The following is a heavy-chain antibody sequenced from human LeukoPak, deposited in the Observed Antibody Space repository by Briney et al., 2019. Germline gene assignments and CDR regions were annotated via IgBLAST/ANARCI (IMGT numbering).Heavy chain of an antibody. J-gene: IGHJ4*02. D-gene: IGHD6-19*01. CDR3: ARLASSGWSHCDY. V-gene: IGHV4-59*08. Sequence: SETLSLTCTVSGGSISGYYWSRIQQPPGKGPEWIGYIYYSGSTNYNPSLKSRVTISVDTSKNQFSLKMNSVTAADTAVYYCARLASSGWSHCDYWGQGTLVTVSS. CDR1: GGSISGYY. CDR2: IYYSGST.